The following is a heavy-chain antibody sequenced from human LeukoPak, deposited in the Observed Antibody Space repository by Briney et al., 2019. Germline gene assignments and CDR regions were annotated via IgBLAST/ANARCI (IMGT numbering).Heavy chain of an antibody. V-gene: IGHV3-21*01. Sequence: GGSLRLSCAASGFTFSSYSMNWVRQAPGKGLEWVSSISSSSSYIYYADSVKGRFTVSRDNAKNSLCLQMNSLRAEDTAVYYYARGAYYYDSSGYSGPDAFDIWGQGTMVTVSS. D-gene: IGHD3-22*01. CDR1: GFTFSSYS. CDR3: ARGAYYYDSSGYSGPDAFDI. J-gene: IGHJ3*02. CDR2: ISSSSSYI.